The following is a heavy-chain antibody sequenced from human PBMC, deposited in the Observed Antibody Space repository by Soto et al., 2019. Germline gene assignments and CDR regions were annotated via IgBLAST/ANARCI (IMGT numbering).Heavy chain of an antibody. J-gene: IGHJ6*02. CDR1: GYRFASYW. CDR3: ARPGITDGMDV. CDR2: IDPNESYT. V-gene: IGHV5-10-1*01. Sequence: PGESLKISFKGSGYRFASYWITWVRQMPGKGLEWMGRIDPNESYTNYSPSLQGHVTISADKSISTAYLQWSCLKASDNAMYYCARPGITDGMDVWGQGTTVTVSS. D-gene: IGHD1-20*01.